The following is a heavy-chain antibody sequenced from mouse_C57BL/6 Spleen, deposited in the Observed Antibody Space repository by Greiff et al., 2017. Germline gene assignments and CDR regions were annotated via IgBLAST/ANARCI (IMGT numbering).Heavy chain of an antibody. D-gene: IGHD2-4*01. Sequence: ESGPGLVKPSQSLSLTCSVTGYSITSGYYWNWIRQFPGNKLEWMGYISYDGSNNYNPSLKNRISITRDTSKNQFFLKLNSVTTEDTATYYCASFDYAVYAMDYWGQGTSVTVAS. CDR1: GYSITSGYY. CDR2: ISYDGSN. V-gene: IGHV3-6*01. CDR3: ASFDYAVYAMDY. J-gene: IGHJ4*01.